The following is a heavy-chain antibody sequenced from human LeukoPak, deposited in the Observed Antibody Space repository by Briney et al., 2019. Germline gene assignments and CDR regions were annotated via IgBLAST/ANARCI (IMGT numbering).Heavy chain of an antibody. D-gene: IGHD3-16*01. Sequence: ASVKVSCKAFGYTFTSYYIHWVRQAPGQGLEWMGLINPSGGSTNYAQKFQGRVTMTRDTSTSTVYMELSRLRSDDTAVYYCARVRYRLAETYIDYWGQGTLVTVSS. CDR1: GYTFTSYY. V-gene: IGHV1-46*01. CDR3: ARVRYRLAETYIDY. J-gene: IGHJ4*02. CDR2: INPSGGST.